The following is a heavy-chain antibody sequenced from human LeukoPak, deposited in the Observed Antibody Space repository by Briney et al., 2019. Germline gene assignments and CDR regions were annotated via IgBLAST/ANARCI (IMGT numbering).Heavy chain of an antibody. CDR1: GGSFSGYY. V-gene: IGHV4-34*01. CDR3: ARGRIVLMVYAIGFDY. J-gene: IGHJ4*02. D-gene: IGHD2-8*01. Sequence: PSETLSLTCAVYGGSFSGYYWSWIRQPPGKGLEWIGETNHSGSTNYNPSLKSRVTISVDTSKNQFSLKLSSVTAADTAVYYCARGRIVLMVYAIGFDYWGQGTLVTVSS. CDR2: TNHSGST.